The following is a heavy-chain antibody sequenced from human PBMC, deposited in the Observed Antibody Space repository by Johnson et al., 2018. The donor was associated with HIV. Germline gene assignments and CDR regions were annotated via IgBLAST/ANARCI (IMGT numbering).Heavy chain of an antibody. Sequence: VQLVESGGGVVQPGGSLRLSCEASGFTFSSYDMHWVRQATGKGLEWVSAIGTAGDTYYPGSVKGRFTISRENAKNSLYLQMNSLRAGDTAVYYCARELEGDYAFDIWGQGTMVTVSS. D-gene: IGHD3-10*01. J-gene: IGHJ3*02. CDR1: GFTFSSYD. CDR3: ARELEGDYAFDI. CDR2: IGTAGDT. V-gene: IGHV3-13*01.